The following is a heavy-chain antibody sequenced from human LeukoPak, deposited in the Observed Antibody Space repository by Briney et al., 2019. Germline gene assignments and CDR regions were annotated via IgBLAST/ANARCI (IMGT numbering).Heavy chain of an antibody. D-gene: IGHD5-12*01. V-gene: IGHV4-30-4*01. J-gene: IGHJ4*02. CDR2: IYYSGST. CDR1: GGSISSGDYY. Sequence: SETLSLTCTVSGGSISSGDYYWSWIRQPPGKGLEWIGYIYYSGSTYYNPSLKSRVTISVDTSKNQFSLKLSSVTAADTAVYYCARRRGYASFFDYWGQGTLVTVSS. CDR3: ARRRGYASFFDY.